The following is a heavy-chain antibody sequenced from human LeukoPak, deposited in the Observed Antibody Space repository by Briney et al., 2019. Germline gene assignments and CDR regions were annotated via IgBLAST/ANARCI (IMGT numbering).Heavy chain of an antibody. CDR2: ISAYNGNT. Sequence: ASVKVSCKASGYTFTSYGISWVRQAPGQGLEWMGWISAYNGNTNYAQKLQGRVTMTTDTSTSTAYMELRSLRSDDTAVYYCARVRAYSSGWYPADYWGQGTLVTVYS. CDR3: ARVRAYSSGWYPADY. J-gene: IGHJ4*02. D-gene: IGHD6-19*01. V-gene: IGHV1-18*01. CDR1: GYTFTSYG.